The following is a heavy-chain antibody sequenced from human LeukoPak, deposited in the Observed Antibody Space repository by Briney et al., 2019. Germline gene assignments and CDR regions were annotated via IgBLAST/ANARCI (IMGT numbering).Heavy chain of an antibody. CDR1: GGSMSSSNW. J-gene: IGHJ4*02. Sequence: SETLSLTCDVSGGSMSSSNWWSWVRQPPGKGLEWIGSIYHSGSTYYNPSLKSRVTISVDTSKNQSSLKLSSVTAADTTVYYCARVPVLLWFGRFDYWGQGTLVTVSS. CDR2: IYHSGST. V-gene: IGHV4-4*02. CDR3: ARVPVLLWFGRFDY. D-gene: IGHD3-10*01.